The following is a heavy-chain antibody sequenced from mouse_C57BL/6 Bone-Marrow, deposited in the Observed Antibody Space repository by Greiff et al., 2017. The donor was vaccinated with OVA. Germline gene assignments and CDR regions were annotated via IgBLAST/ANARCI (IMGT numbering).Heavy chain of an antibody. Sequence: EVMLVESGGGLVQPGGSLSLSCAASGFTFTDYYMSWVRQPPGKALEWLGFIRNKANGYTTEYSASVKGRFTISRDNSQSILYLQMNALRAEDSATYYCASYYSNYDYFDYWGQGTTLTVSS. J-gene: IGHJ2*01. CDR1: GFTFTDYY. D-gene: IGHD2-5*01. CDR2: IRNKANGYTT. CDR3: ASYYSNYDYFDY. V-gene: IGHV7-3*01.